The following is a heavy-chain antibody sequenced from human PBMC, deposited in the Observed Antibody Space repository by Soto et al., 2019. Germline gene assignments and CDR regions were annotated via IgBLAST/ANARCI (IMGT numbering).Heavy chain of an antibody. CDR2: INHSGST. CDR3: ASSVLRFLECFGVAV. Sequence: SETLSLTCAVYGGSFSGYYWSWIRQPPGKGLEWIGEINHSGSTNYNPSLKSRVTISVDTSKNQFSLKLSSVTAADTAVFYCASSVLRFLECFGVAVWGQGTTATVSS. J-gene: IGHJ6*02. D-gene: IGHD3-3*01. CDR1: GGSFSGYY. V-gene: IGHV4-34*01.